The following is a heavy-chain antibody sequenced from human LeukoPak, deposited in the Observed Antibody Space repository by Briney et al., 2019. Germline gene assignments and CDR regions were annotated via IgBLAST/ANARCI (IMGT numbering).Heavy chain of an antibody. CDR1: GFTFSNYW. J-gene: IGHJ4*02. CDR2: INTDEIST. Sequence: QTGGSLRLSCAASGFTFSNYWTHWVRQAPGKGLVWVSRINTDEISTTYADSVKGRFTTSRDNAKNTLYLQMNSLRAEDTAVYYCAKEYSSSSTRVFDYWGQGTLVTVSS. D-gene: IGHD6-6*01. CDR3: AKEYSSSSTRVFDY. V-gene: IGHV3-74*01.